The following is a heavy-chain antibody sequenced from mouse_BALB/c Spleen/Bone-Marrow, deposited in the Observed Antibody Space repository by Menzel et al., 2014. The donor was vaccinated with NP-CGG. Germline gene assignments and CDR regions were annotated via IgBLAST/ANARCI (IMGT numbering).Heavy chain of an antibody. Sequence: VKLVESGPGLVQPSQSLSITCTVSGFSLTFYGIHWVRQSPGKGLEWLGVIWSGGSTDYNAAFISRLSISKDNSKRQIFFKMNSLQANDTAIYYCARNVIKRGAMDYWGQGTSVTVSS. CDR1: GFSLTFYG. CDR3: ARNVIKRGAMDY. D-gene: IGHD2-4*01. V-gene: IGHV2-2*02. J-gene: IGHJ4*01. CDR2: IWSGGST.